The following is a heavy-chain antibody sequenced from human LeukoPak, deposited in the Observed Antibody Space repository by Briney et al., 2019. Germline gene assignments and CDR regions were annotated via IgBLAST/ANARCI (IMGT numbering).Heavy chain of an antibody. D-gene: IGHD3-10*02. CDR2: IYYSGTT. CDR3: ARENYVGTFDI. V-gene: IGHV4-59*01. Sequence: SETLSLTCTVSGGSINSYYWSWIRQPPGKGLEWIGYIYYSGTTNYNPSLKSRVTISVDTSKNQFSLKLSSVTAADTAVYYCARENYVGTFDIWGQGTMVNVSS. CDR1: GGSINSYY. J-gene: IGHJ3*02.